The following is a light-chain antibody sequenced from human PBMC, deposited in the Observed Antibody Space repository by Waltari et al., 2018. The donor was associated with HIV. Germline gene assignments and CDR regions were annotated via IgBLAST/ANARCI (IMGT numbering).Light chain of an antibody. V-gene: IGLV2-14*03. J-gene: IGLJ2*01. CDR1: TGDVGGYTF. CDR3: CSYTSSGPRYVL. Sequence: QSALTQPASVSGSLGQSITIPCTGPTGDVGGYTFVSWYQQHPGKTPKLIIYNVNSRPSGVSIRFSGSRSANTASLTISGLQAEDEADYFCCSYTSSGPRYVLFGGGTRLTVL. CDR2: NVN.